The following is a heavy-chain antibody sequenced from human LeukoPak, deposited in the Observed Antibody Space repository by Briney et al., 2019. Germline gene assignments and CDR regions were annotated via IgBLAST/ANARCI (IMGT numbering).Heavy chain of an antibody. Sequence: GGSLRLSCAASGFTFSSCAMSWVRQAPGKGLEWVSAISGSGGSTYYADSVEGRFTISRDNSKNTLYLQMNSLRAEDTAVYYCAKVGYYYDSSGYYIRSEFDYWGQGTLVTVSS. CDR2: ISGSGGST. CDR1: GFTFSSCA. D-gene: IGHD3-22*01. V-gene: IGHV3-23*01. CDR3: AKVGYYYDSSGYYIRSEFDY. J-gene: IGHJ4*02.